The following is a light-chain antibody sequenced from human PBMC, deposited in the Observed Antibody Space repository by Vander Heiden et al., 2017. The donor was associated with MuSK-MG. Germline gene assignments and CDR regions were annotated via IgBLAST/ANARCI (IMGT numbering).Light chain of an antibody. Sequence: DIQMTHSPSPLSASVGDRVTITCQASQDISNHLNWYQQKPGKAPKLLIYDASNLETGVPSRFSGSGSGTDVTFTISSLQPEDVATYYCQQDYNLPYTFGQGTKLEIK. CDR1: QDISNH. V-gene: IGKV1-33*01. CDR2: DAS. J-gene: IGKJ2*01. CDR3: QQDYNLPYT.